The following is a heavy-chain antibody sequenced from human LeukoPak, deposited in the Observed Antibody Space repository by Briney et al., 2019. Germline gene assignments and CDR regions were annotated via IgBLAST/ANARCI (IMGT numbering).Heavy chain of an antibody. V-gene: IGHV3-23*01. D-gene: IGHD1-26*01. CDR3: AKGGLGYSGSYYVGY. Sequence: GGSLRLSCAASGFTFSSYAMSWVRQAPGKGLEWVSAISGSDGSTYYADSVKGRFAISRDNFKNTLYLQMNSLRAEDTAVYYCAKGGLGYSGSYYVGYWSQGTLVTVSS. J-gene: IGHJ4*02. CDR1: GFTFSSYA. CDR2: ISGSDGST.